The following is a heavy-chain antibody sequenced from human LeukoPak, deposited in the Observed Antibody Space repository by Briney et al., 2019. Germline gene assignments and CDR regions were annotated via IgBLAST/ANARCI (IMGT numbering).Heavy chain of an antibody. CDR2: IYYSGST. CDR1: GYSISSGYY. V-gene: IGHV4-38-2*02. CDR3: ARRNVDTAMVGAFDI. Sequence: SETLSLTCTVSGYSISSGYYWGWIRQPPGKGLEWIGSIYYSGSTYYNPSLKSRVTISVDTSKNQFSLKLSSVTAADTAVYYCARRNVDTAMVGAFDIWGQGTMVTVSS. J-gene: IGHJ3*02. D-gene: IGHD5-18*01.